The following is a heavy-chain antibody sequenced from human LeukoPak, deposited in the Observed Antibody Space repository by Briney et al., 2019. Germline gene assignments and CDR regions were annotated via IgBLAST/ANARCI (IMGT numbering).Heavy chain of an antibody. J-gene: IGHJ4*02. CDR2: INPSGGST. CDR3: ARDTGVASYYFDY. CDR1: GYTFTNYH. Sequence: ASVKVSCKASGYTFTNYHMHWVRQAPGQRLEWMGIINPSGGSTSYAQKFQGRVTMTRDTSTCTVYMDLSGLRSDDTAVYYCARDTGVASYYFDYWGQGTLVTVFS. D-gene: IGHD3-10*01. V-gene: IGHV1-46*01.